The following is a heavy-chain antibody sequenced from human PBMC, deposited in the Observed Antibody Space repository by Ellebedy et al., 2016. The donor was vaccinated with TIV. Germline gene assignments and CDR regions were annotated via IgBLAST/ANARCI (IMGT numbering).Heavy chain of an antibody. CDR2: INSHDSFK. CDR1: GFTFTSHS. CDR3: ARSGYYAGKGYYFDY. J-gene: IGHJ4*02. Sequence: GESLKISXATSGFTFTSHSLTWVRQAPGKGLEWVSSINSHDSFKFYADSLRGRFTISKDHTNNSLYLQMNNLRAEDTAVYYCARSGYYAGKGYYFDYWGQGALVAVSS. D-gene: IGHD4-23*01. V-gene: IGHV3-21*01.